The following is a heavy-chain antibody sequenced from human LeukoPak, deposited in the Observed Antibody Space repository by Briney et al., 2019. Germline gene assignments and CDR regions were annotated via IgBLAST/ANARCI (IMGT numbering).Heavy chain of an antibody. CDR3: ARRSVLTHWNY. J-gene: IGHJ4*02. Sequence: SSETLSLTCAVYGGSFSGYYWSWIRQPPGKGLEWIGEINHSGSTNYNPSLKSRVTISVDTSKNQSSLKLSSVTAADTAVYYCARRSVLTHWNYWGQGTLVTVSS. CDR1: GGSFSGYY. V-gene: IGHV4-34*01. D-gene: IGHD3-10*01. CDR2: INHSGST.